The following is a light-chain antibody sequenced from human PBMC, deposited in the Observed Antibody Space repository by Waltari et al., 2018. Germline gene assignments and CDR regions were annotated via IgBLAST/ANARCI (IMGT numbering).Light chain of an antibody. CDR1: HRVSIY. CDR2: DAS. CDR3: QQRGNWPIT. J-gene: IGKJ5*01. V-gene: IGKV3-11*01. Sequence: EIVLTQSPATLSVSPGERATLSCRASHRVSIYLAWYQQKPGQPPRLLIYDASNRATGIPARLSGSGSGTDFTLTISSLEAEDFAVYYCQQRGNWPITFGQGTRLEIK.